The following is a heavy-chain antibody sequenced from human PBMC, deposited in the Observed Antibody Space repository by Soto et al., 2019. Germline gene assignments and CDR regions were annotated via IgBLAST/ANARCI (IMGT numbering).Heavy chain of an antibody. V-gene: IGHV1-58*01. Sequence: GASVKVSCKTSGFTFRSSAVQWVRQARGQRLEWIGWLVVGTGNTNYAQKFQQGVTISSDRFTNTVSMELSSLTSEDTAVYYCATGAYCSGGSCSDYYYYYYGMDLWGQGTTVTVSS. CDR2: LVVGTGNT. CDR3: ATGAYCSGGSCSDYYYYYYGMDL. J-gene: IGHJ6*02. CDR1: GFTFRSSA. D-gene: IGHD2-15*01.